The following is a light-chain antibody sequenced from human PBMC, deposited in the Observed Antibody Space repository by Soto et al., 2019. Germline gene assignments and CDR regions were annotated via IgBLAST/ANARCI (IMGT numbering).Light chain of an antibody. CDR3: QKYNSAPLT. Sequence: DIQMTQSPSSLSASVGDRVTITCRASQGISTYLAWYQQKPGKVPKLLIYAASTLQSGVQSRFSGSGSETDLTLTSSSLQPEDVATYYWQKYNSAPLTFGGGTKVEIK. J-gene: IGKJ4*01. CDR2: AAS. CDR1: QGISTY. V-gene: IGKV1-27*01.